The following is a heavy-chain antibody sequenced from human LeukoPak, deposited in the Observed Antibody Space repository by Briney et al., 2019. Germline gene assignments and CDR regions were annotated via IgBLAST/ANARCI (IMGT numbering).Heavy chain of an antibody. V-gene: IGHV4-4*09. CDR3: ARDGRRGDGYTLDY. CDR1: GGSISRYY. CDR2: IYTSGSN. J-gene: IGHJ4*02. Sequence: SETLSLTCTVSGGSISRYYWSWIRQPPGKGLEWIGYIYTSGSNNYNPSLKSRVTISVDSSKNQFSLKLSSVTAADTAVYYCARDGRRGDGYTLDYWGQETLVTVSS. D-gene: IGHD5-24*01.